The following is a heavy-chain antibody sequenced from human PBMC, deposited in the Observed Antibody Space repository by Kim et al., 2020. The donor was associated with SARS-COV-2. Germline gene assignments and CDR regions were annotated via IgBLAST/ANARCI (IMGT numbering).Heavy chain of an antibody. CDR3: VRGLGATGTRFYYYYGMDV. CDR1: GVSISSDSYY. CDR2: FYYSGTT. J-gene: IGHJ6*02. D-gene: IGHD6-13*01. V-gene: IGHV4-39*01. Sequence: SETLSLTCTVSGVSISSDSYYWGWIRQPPGKGLEWIGSFYYSGTTYYNPSLKSRVTIVADTSKNQLSLNLTSVTAADTAIYYCVRGLGATGTRFYYYYGMDVWGQGTTVTVSS.